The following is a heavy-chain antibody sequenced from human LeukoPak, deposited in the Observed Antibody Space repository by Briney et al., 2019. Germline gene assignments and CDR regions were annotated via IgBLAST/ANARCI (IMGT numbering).Heavy chain of an antibody. CDR3: ARGQIITMVWGVITYFDY. Sequence: GESLRLSCAASGFTFGPYTMNWVRQAPGKGLEWVSYISSSGSTIYYADSVKGRFTISRDNAKNSLYLQMNSLRAEDTAVYYCARGQIITMVWGVITYFDYWGQGTLVTVSS. D-gene: IGHD3-10*01. CDR2: ISSSGSTI. V-gene: IGHV3-48*04. J-gene: IGHJ4*02. CDR1: GFTFGPYT.